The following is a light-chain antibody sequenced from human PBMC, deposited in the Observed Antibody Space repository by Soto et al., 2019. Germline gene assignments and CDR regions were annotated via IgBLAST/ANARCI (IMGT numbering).Light chain of an antibody. J-gene: IGLJ1*01. V-gene: IGLV2-14*03. CDR3: SSYTSDTTGV. CDR1: SSDVGGYNY. Sequence: QSVLTQPASVSGSPSQSIAISRPGTSSDVGGYNYVSWYQQHPGKAPKLMIYDVTTRPSGVSNRFSGSKSGNTAALTISGLQAEDEADYYCSSYTSDTTGVFGTGTKVTVL. CDR2: DVT.